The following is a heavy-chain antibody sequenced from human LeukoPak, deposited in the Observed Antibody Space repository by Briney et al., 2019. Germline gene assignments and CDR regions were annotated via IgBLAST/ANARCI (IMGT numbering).Heavy chain of an antibody. J-gene: IGHJ3*02. Sequence: GGSLRLSCVASGFTFSSNSMNWVRQAPGKGLEWVSYISSASGSIYYADSVKGRFTVSRDNAKNTLFLQMNSLRAEDTAVYYCARVVTYYDFWSAVTLGCAFDIWGQGTMVTVSS. D-gene: IGHD3-3*01. CDR2: ISSASGSI. V-gene: IGHV3-48*04. CDR1: GFTFSSNS. CDR3: ARVVTYYDFWSAVTLGCAFDI.